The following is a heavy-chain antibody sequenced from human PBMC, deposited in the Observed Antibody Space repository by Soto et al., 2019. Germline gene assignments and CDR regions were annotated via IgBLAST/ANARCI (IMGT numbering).Heavy chain of an antibody. CDR3: TSSFVVVTAIAAS. V-gene: IGHV3-73*02. CDR1: GFTFSDST. J-gene: IGHJ5*02. CDR2: IRNKANSYAT. Sequence: EVQLVESGGGLVQPGWSLKLSCAASGFTFSDSTMHWVRQASGKGLEWVGRIRNKANSYATAYAASVKGRFTVSRDDSKNTAYLQMNGLKTEDTAVYYCTSSFVVVTAIAASWGQGTLVTVSS. D-gene: IGHD2-21*02.